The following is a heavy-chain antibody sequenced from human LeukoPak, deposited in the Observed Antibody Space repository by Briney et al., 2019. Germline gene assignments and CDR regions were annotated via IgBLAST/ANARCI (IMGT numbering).Heavy chain of an antibody. V-gene: IGHV3-9*01. CDR1: GFTFDDYA. CDR2: ISWNGNNI. CDR3: AKDKGEGTSRRFYGLDL. D-gene: IGHD3-16*01. J-gene: IGHJ6*02. Sequence: SGRSLRLSCAASGFTFDDYAMHWVRQAPGKGLEWVSGISWNGNNIDYVDSVKCRFTISRDNAKKSLYLQMTSLRADDTAFYYCAKDKGEGTSRRFYGLDLWGLGTTVTVSS.